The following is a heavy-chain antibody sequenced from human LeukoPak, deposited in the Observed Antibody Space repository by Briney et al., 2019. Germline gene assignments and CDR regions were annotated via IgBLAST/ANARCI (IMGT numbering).Heavy chain of an antibody. V-gene: IGHV3-64D*09. D-gene: IGHD3-22*01. Sequence: PGGSLRLSCSASGFTFSSYAMHWVRQAPGKGLEYVSAISSNGGSTYYADSVKGRFTISRDNSKNTLYLQMSSLRAEDTAVYYRATFSSGYNALPGDWGQGTLVTVSS. CDR3: ATFSSGYNALPGD. CDR1: GFTFSSYA. J-gene: IGHJ4*02. CDR2: ISSNGGST.